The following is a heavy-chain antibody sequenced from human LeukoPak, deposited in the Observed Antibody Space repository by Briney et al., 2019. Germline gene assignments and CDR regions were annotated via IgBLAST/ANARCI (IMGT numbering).Heavy chain of an antibody. CDR2: IKSKTDGGTT. D-gene: IGHD3-9*01. Sequence: GGSLRRSCAASGFTFSNAWMSWVRQAPGKGLEWVGRIKSKTDGGTTDYAAPVKGRFTISRDDSKNTLYLQMNSLKTEDTAVYYCTTVGRYFDWLTLIDYWGQGTLVTVSS. J-gene: IGHJ4*02. CDR3: TTVGRYFDWLTLIDY. CDR1: GFTFSNAW. V-gene: IGHV3-15*01.